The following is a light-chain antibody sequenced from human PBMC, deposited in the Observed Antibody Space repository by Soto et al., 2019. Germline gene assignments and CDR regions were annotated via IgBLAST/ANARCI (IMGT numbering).Light chain of an antibody. V-gene: IGKV1-5*01. CDR1: QSVGTW. Sequence: DIQMTQSPSTLSASVGGRFTITCRASQSVGTWVAWYQQKPGKAPKLLIYSASNLESGVPSRFSGSGSGTEFPLTITTLQPDDLATYCCQRYNRHMWSFGPGTKVDIK. J-gene: IGKJ1*01. CDR2: SAS. CDR3: QRYNRHMWS.